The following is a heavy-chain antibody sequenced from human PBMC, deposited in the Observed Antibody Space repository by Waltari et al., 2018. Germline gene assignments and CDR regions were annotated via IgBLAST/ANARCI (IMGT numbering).Heavy chain of an antibody. CDR2: IKGDGSEK. D-gene: IGHD3-22*01. J-gene: IGHJ4*02. V-gene: IGHV3-7*01. CDR3: ARGRGYIIDY. CDR1: GARFSSYW. Sequence: EVQVVESWGGLVQPGGSLSLSCATSGARFSSYWMNWGRQAPGKGLEWVAIIKGDGSEKHYVDSVKGRFTISRDNARNSLFLQMNSLRAEDTAVYFCARGRGYIIDYWGQGSLVTVSS.